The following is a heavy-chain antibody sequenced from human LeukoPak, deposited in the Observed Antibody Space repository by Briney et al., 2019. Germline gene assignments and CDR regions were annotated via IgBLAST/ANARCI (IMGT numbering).Heavy chain of an antibody. D-gene: IGHD5-12*01. Sequence: SSVKVSCKASGGTFSSHAISWMRQAPGQGLEWMGGIIPIFGTANYAQKFQGRVTITTDESTSTAYMELSSLRSEDTAVYYCARAKSGYATAYYYYYMDVWGKGTTVTVSS. CDR1: GGTFSSHA. V-gene: IGHV1-69*05. CDR3: ARAKSGYATAYYYYYMDV. CDR2: IIPIFGTA. J-gene: IGHJ6*03.